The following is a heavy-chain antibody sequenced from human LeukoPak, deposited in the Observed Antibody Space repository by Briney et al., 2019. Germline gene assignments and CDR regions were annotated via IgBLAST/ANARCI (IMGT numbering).Heavy chain of an antibody. V-gene: IGHV3-23*01. CDR3: AKDPPGYYYFDY. J-gene: IGHJ4*02. D-gene: IGHD5-12*01. CDR1: GFTFSSYA. Sequence: GGSLRLSCAASGFTFSSYAMSWVRQAPGKGLEWVSAISGSGGSTYYADSVRGRFTISRDNSKNTLYLQMNSLRAENTAVYYCAKDPPGYYYFDYWGQGTLVTVAS. CDR2: ISGSGGST.